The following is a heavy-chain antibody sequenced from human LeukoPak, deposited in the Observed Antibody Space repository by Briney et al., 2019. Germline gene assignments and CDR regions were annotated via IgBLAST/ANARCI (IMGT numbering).Heavy chain of an antibody. Sequence: GGSLRLSCAASGFTFSSYAMSWVRQAPGKGLEWVSAISGSGGSTYYADSVKGRFSISRDNSKNTLYLQLNSLRAEDTAVYYCARKWNGGFDIWSQGTMVTVSS. CDR1: GFTFSSYA. CDR3: ARKWNGGFDI. D-gene: IGHD1-1*01. J-gene: IGHJ3*02. V-gene: IGHV3-23*01. CDR2: ISGSGGST.